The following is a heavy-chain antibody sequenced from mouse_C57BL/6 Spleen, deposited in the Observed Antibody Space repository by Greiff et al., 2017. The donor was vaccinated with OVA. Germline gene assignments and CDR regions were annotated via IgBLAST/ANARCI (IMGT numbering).Heavy chain of an antibody. CDR3: ARGDYGSSHWYFDV. CDR2: INPNNGGT. J-gene: IGHJ1*03. D-gene: IGHD1-1*01. V-gene: IGHV1-22*01. CDR1: GYTFTDYN. Sequence: VHVKQSGPELVKPGASVKMSCKASGYTFTDYNMHWVKQSHGKSLEWIGYINPNNGGTSYNQKFKGKATLTVNKSSSTAYMELRSLTSEDSAVYYCARGDYGSSHWYFDVWGTGTTVTVSS.